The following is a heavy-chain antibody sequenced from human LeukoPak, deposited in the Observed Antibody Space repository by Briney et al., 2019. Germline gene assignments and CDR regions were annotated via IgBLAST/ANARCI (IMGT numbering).Heavy chain of an antibody. D-gene: IGHD6-19*01. Sequence: SETLSLTCTVSGGSISSSSFHWGWIRQPPGKGLEWIGTIFYSGSTYYNPSLKSRVTMSVDTSKNQFSLKLSSVTAADTAVYYCARQGYISGQGFRNNWFDPWGQGSLVTVFS. CDR2: IFYSGST. CDR1: GGSISSSSFH. CDR3: ARQGYISGQGFRNNWFDP. V-gene: IGHV4-39*01. J-gene: IGHJ5*02.